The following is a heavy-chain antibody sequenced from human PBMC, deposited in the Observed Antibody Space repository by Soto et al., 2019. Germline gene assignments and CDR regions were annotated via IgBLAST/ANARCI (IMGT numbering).Heavy chain of an antibody. CDR2: INHSGRT. V-gene: IGHV4-34*01. CDR1: GGSFSTYY. CDR3: ARDPDIVATIDYYYYGMDV. Sequence: PSETLSLTCAVYGGSFSTYYWSWIRQPPGKGLEWIGEINHSGRTSYNPSLKSRVTISVDTSKNQFSLKLSSVTAADTAVYYCARDPDIVATIDYYYYGMDVWGQGTTVTVSS. D-gene: IGHD5-12*01. J-gene: IGHJ6*02.